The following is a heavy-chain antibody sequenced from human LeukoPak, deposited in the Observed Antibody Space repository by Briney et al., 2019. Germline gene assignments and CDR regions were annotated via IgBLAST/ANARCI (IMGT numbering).Heavy chain of an antibody. CDR1: GAPIKSYH. CDR2: IYTSGRV. Sequence: SETLSLTCSVSGAPIKSYHWSWIRQSAGKGLEWIGRIYTSGRVDHNPSLENRVSMSVDTSRNELLLELDSVTAADTGVYYCAALHYFGHGATRTWGQGTLVTVSS. CDR3: AALHYFGHGATRT. V-gene: IGHV4-4*07. J-gene: IGHJ5*02. D-gene: IGHD2/OR15-2a*01.